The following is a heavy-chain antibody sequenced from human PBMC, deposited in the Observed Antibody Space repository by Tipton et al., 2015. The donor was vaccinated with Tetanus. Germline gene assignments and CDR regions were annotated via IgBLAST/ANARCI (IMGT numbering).Heavy chain of an antibody. V-gene: IGHV4-59*01. CDR1: GASITTYH. J-gene: IGHJ4*02. CDR3: ARHPPPYYYGSGSYLDY. CDR2: IYYTGAT. D-gene: IGHD3-10*01. Sequence: TLSLTCTVSGASITTYHWSWLRQTPGRGLEWIGHIYYTGATSYNSSLQSRVTLSIDTSKNQFSLRMTSVTAADTAVYFCARHPPPYYYGSGSYLDYWGQGTPVTVSS.